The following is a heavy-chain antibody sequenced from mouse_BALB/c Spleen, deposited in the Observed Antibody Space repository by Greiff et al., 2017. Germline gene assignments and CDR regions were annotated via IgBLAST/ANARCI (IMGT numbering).Heavy chain of an antibody. D-gene: IGHD2-14*01. CDR3: ARYGGYGGAY. CDR2: ISNGGGST. J-gene: IGHJ3*01. Sequence: EVKLVESGGGLVQPGGSLKLSCAASGFTFSSYTMSWVRQTPEKRLEWVAYISNGGGSTYYPDTVKGRFTISRDNAKNTLYLQMSSLKSEDTAMYYSARYGGYGGAYWGQGTLVTVSA. CDR1: GFTFSSYT. V-gene: IGHV5-12-2*01.